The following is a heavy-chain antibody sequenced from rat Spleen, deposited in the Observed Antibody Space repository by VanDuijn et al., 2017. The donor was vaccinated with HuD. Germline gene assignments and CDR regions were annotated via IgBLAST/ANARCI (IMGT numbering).Heavy chain of an antibody. CDR1: GFTSSNYG. Sequence: EVQLVESGGGLVQPGRSLKLSCAASGFTSSNYGMHWIRQAPTKGLEWVASISPSGGSTYYRDSVNGLFTVTRDNAKDTLYLHMDSLTSEDTATYYCTPEETGRRFPYWGQGTLVTVSS. J-gene: IGHJ3*01. V-gene: IGHV5-19*01. CDR2: ISPSGGST. D-gene: IGHD5-1*01. CDR3: TPEETGRRFPY.